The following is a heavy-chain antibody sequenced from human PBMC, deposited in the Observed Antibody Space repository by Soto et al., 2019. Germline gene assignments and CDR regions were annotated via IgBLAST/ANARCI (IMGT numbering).Heavy chain of an antibody. Sequence: QVQLQESGPGLVKPSETLSLTCAVSGDSISSYYCMWIRQPPGKGLESIGYLYYGRSANYNPSLNSRVTLSADPSKNQCPLTLSSMTDADTAVYYCALRSMAVVPEYWGQGTLVTVSS. V-gene: IGHV4-59*01. CDR2: LYYGRSA. J-gene: IGHJ4*02. D-gene: IGHD3-22*01. CDR3: ALRSMAVVPEY. CDR1: GDSISSYY.